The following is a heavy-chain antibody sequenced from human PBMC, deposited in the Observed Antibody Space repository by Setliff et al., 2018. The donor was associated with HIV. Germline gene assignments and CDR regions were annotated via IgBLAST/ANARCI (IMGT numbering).Heavy chain of an antibody. Sequence: VKVSCKTSGVTFTTYSITWVRQAPGQGLEWMGGIIPIIRSAKYAQKFQGRVTITADKSTSTAYMELSNLRSEDTAVYYCAREVASYSSRFDAFDVWGQGTTVTVSS. D-gene: IGHD6-13*01. CDR1: GVTFTTYS. J-gene: IGHJ3*01. CDR3: AREVASYSSRFDAFDV. CDR2: IIPIIRSA. V-gene: IGHV1-69*06.